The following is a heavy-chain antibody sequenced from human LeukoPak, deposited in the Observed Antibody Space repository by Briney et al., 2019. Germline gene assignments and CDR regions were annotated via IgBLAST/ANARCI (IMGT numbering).Heavy chain of an antibody. CDR1: GFTFSSYA. CDR2: IKQGGSEK. J-gene: IGHJ4*01. CDR3: ARESLGDVWSGSQSSDN. Sequence: GGSLRLSCAASGFTFSSYAMSWVRQAPGKGLEWVANIKQGGSEKYYLDSVKGRFTISRDNAKNSLYLQMNSLRAEDTAVYYCARESLGDVWSGSQSSDNWGQETLVTVSS. V-gene: IGHV3-7*01. D-gene: IGHD3-3*01.